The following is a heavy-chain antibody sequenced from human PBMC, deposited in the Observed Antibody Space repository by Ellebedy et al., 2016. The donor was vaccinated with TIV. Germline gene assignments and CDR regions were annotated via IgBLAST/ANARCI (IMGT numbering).Heavy chain of an antibody. CDR3: ATSAAIDAFDI. J-gene: IGHJ3*02. D-gene: IGHD6-25*01. V-gene: IGHV4-39*02. CDR1: GGSVIRRGHY. Sequence: SETLSLTXSVSGGSVIRRGHYCTWIRQPPGKGLEWIGGLYYSGSTWYNPSLKSRVTISVDTSKNYFSLRLRSVTAADTAVYYCATSAAIDAFDIWGQGTVVTVSS. CDR2: LYYSGST.